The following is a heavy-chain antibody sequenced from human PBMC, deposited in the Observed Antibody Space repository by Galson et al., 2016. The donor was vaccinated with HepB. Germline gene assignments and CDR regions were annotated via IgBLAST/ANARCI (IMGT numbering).Heavy chain of an antibody. CDR1: GFSFDDYA. Sequence: SLRLSCADSGFSFDDYAMHWVRQAPGKGLEWVSSVSWNGGRIGYADSVKGRFTTSRDNGKNSIYLQMNSLGDEDTALYYCAKDRDSSGWYAGFDPWGQGTLVTVSS. V-gene: IGHV3-9*01. CDR2: VSWNGGRI. D-gene: IGHD6-19*01. CDR3: AKDRDSSGWYAGFDP. J-gene: IGHJ5*02.